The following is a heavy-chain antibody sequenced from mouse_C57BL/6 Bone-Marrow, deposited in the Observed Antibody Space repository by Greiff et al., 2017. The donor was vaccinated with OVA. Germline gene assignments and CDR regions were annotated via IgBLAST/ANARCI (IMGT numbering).Heavy chain of an antibody. J-gene: IGHJ3*01. D-gene: IGHD1-1*01. Sequence: EVQLMEPGGGLVKPGGSLKLSCAASGYTFSSYAMSWVRQTPEKRLEWVATISDGGSYTYYHDNVKGRFTISRDNAKNNLYMQMSHLKSEDTAMYYCARGGLRYWGQGTLVTVSA. CDR3: ARGGLRY. CDR1: GYTFSSYA. CDR2: ISDGGSYT. V-gene: IGHV5-4*01.